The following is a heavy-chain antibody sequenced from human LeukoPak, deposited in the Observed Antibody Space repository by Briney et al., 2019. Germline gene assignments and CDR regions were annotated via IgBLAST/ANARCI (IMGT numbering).Heavy chain of an antibody. CDR1: GFTFDDYA. Sequence: GGSLRLSCAASGFTFDDYAMHWVRQAPGKGLEWVSGISWNSGSIGYADSVKGRFTISRDNAKNSLYLQMNSLRAEDMALYYCAKDFYYGSGTPGGMDVWGKGTTVTVSS. CDR2: ISWNSGSI. V-gene: IGHV3-9*03. CDR3: AKDFYYGSGTPGGMDV. D-gene: IGHD3-10*01. J-gene: IGHJ6*03.